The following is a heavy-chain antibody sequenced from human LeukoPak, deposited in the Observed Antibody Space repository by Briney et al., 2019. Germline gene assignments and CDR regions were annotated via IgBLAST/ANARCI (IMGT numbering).Heavy chain of an antibody. CDR3: ARLDYGDYNYYFDY. V-gene: IGHV3-7*04. CDR2: IKQDGSEK. J-gene: IGHJ4*02. Sequence: GGSLRLSCAASGFTFSSYWMSWVRQASGKGLEWVANIKQDGSEKYYVVSVKGRFTISRDNAKNSLYLQMNSLRAEDTAVYYCARLDYGDYNYYFDYWGQGTLVTVSS. D-gene: IGHD4-17*01. CDR1: GFTFSSYW.